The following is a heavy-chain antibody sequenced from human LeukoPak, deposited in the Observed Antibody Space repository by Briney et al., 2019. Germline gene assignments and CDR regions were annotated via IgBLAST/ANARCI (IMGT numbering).Heavy chain of an antibody. CDR1: GFTFSSYE. D-gene: IGHD3-9*01. J-gene: IGHJ6*02. V-gene: IGHV3-21*01. Sequence: GGSLRLSCAASGFTFSSYEMNWVRQAPGKGLEWVSSISSSSSYIYYADSVKGRFTISRDNAKNSLYLQMNSLRAEDTAVYYCARAYKDPYQKLRYFDWSPGSGMDVWGQGTTVTVSS. CDR2: ISSSSSYI. CDR3: ARAYKDPYQKLRYFDWSPGSGMDV.